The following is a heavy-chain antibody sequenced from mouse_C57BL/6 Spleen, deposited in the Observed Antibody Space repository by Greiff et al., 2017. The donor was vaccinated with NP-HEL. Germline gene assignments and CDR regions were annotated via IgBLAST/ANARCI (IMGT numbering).Heavy chain of an antibody. CDR3: ARKGDYGYDAMDY. D-gene: IGHD1-1*02. CDR1: GYTFTSYD. CDR2: IYPRDGST. J-gene: IGHJ4*01. Sequence: QVQLQQSGPELVKPGASVKLSCKASGYTFTSYDINWVKQRPGQGLEWIGWIYPRDGSTKYNEKFKGKATLTVDTSSSTAYMELHSLTSEDSAVYFCARKGDYGYDAMDYWGQGTSVTVSS. V-gene: IGHV1-85*01.